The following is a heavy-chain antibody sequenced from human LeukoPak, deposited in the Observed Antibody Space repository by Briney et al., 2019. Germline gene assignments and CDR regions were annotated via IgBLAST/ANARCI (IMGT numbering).Heavy chain of an antibody. J-gene: IGHJ4*02. D-gene: IGHD6-13*01. CDR1: GDSISSYY. CDR2: IDHSGST. V-gene: IGHV4-59*01. CDR3: ATGYSSTWYYFDY. Sequence: PSETLSLTCTVSGDSISSYYWSWIRQPPGKGLEGIGYIDHSGSTNYNPSLKSRVTISVDTSKSQFSLKLSSVTAADTAVYYCATGYSSTWYYFDYWGQGTLVTVSS.